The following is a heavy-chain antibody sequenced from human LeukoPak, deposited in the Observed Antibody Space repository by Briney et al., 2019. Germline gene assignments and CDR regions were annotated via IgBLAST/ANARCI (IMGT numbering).Heavy chain of an antibody. CDR2: ISTSSNYI. V-gene: IGHV3-21*01. D-gene: IGHD3-22*01. Sequence: KPGGSLRLSCAASGFTFSSYSMNWVRQAPGKGLEWVSSISTSSNYIYYADSVKGRFTISRDNAKNSLYLQMNSLRAEDTAVYCCASVFLRYDSSGYYYFDYWGQGTLVTVSS. CDR1: GFTFSSYS. CDR3: ASVFLRYDSSGYYYFDY. J-gene: IGHJ4*02.